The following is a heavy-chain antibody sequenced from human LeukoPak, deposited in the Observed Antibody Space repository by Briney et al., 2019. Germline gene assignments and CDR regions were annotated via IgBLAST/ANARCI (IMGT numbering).Heavy chain of an antibody. V-gene: IGHV3-7*01. CDR2: IKQDGSEK. D-gene: IGHD5-24*01. Sequence: GGSLRLSCAASGFTFSSYWMSWVRQAPGKGLEWVANIKQDGSEKYYADSVKGRFTISRDNAKNSLYLQMNSLRAEDTAVYYCARVRGDGYNNLNFDYWGQGTLVTVSS. CDR1: GFTFSSYW. J-gene: IGHJ4*02. CDR3: ARVRGDGYNNLNFDY.